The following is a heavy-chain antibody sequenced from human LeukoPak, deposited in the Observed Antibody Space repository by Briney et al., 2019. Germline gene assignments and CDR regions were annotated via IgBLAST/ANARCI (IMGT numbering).Heavy chain of an antibody. CDR1: GFTFRSFA. CDR3: ARISGSYWVFDY. Sequence: GGSLRLSCAASGFTFRSFAMNWVRQAPGKGLEWVSTISGSGDDTYYAASVKGRFTVSTDNSNNTLYLQMNSLRVEDTAVYYCARISGSYWVFDYWGQGSLVTVSS. V-gene: IGHV3-23*01. CDR2: ISGSGDDT. J-gene: IGHJ4*02. D-gene: IGHD1-26*01.